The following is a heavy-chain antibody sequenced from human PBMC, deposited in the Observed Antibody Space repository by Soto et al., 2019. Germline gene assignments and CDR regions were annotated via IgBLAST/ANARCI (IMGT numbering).Heavy chain of an antibody. V-gene: IGHV4-4*07. Sequence: LSLTCTVSGGSISSYYWSWIRQPAGKGLEWIGRIYTSGSTNYNPSLKSRVTMSVDTSKNQFSLKLSSVTAADTAVYYCARERGGYDILTGYLNWYFDLWGRGTLVTVS. J-gene: IGHJ2*01. CDR3: ARERGGYDILTGYLNWYFDL. CDR1: GGSISSYY. D-gene: IGHD3-9*01. CDR2: IYTSGST.